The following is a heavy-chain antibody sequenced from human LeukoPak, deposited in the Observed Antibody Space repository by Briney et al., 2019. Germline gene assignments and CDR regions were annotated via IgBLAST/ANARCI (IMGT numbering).Heavy chain of an antibody. Sequence: VASVKVSCKTSGGTFSSYAISWVRQAPGQGLEWMGGIIPIFGTANCAQKFQGRVTITTDESTSTAYMELSSLRSEDTAVYYCARGMVRGVPGPYFDYWGQGTLVTVSS. V-gene: IGHV1-69*05. J-gene: IGHJ4*02. CDR2: IIPIFGTA. D-gene: IGHD3-10*01. CDR1: GGTFSSYA. CDR3: ARGMVRGVPGPYFDY.